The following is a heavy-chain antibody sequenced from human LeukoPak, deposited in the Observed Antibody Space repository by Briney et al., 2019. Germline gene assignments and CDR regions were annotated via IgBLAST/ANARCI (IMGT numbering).Heavy chain of an antibody. Sequence: PGRSLRLSCAASGFTFDDFAMHWVRQAPGKGLEWVSGISRNSGSIGYADSVKGRFTISRDNAKNSLYLQLNSLRAEDTALYYCAKDLPGDYGDFFFDYWGQGTLVTVSS. D-gene: IGHD4-17*01. CDR2: ISRNSGSI. CDR1: GFTFDDFA. CDR3: AKDLPGDYGDFFFDY. J-gene: IGHJ4*02. V-gene: IGHV3-9*01.